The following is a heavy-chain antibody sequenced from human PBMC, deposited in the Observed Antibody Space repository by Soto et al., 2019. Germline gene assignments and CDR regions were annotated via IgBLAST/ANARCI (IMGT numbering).Heavy chain of an antibody. CDR3: ARQGDYGASFGYYYYGMDV. V-gene: IGHV4-39*01. CDR1: GGSISSSSYY. Sequence: SETLSLTCTVSGGSISSSSYYWGWIRQPPGKGLEWIGSIYYSGSTYYNPSLKSRVTISVDTSKNQFSLKLSSVTAADTAVYYCARQGDYGASFGYYYYGMDVWGQGTTVT. J-gene: IGHJ6*02. D-gene: IGHD4-17*01. CDR2: IYYSGST.